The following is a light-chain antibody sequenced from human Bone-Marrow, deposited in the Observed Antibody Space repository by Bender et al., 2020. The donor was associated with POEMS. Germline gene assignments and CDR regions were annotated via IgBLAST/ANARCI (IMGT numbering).Light chain of an antibody. CDR2: EDN. Sequence: QSALTQPASVSGSPGQSITISCTGTSNDVGNYNFVSWYRQHPGKAPKLMIYEDNRRPSGLPYRFSASKSGNTASLTISELQAVDEADYYCCSYAGDSTLVFGGGTKLTVL. J-gene: IGLJ2*01. V-gene: IGLV2-23*01. CDR1: SNDVGNYNF. CDR3: CSYAGDSTLV.